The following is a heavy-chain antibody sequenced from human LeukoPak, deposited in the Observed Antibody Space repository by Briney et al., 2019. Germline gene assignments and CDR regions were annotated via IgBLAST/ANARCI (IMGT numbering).Heavy chain of an antibody. V-gene: IGHV4-4*09. Sequence: SETLSLTCTVSGGSISTDYWNWIRQPPGKGLEWIGYIYPSGRSNYSPSLKSRVTTSADTSKRQFSLKLTSVTAADTAVYYCAGLYYGSGLADDYWGQGILVTVSS. CDR2: IYPSGRS. D-gene: IGHD3-10*01. J-gene: IGHJ4*02. CDR1: GGSISTDY. CDR3: AGLYYGSGLADDY.